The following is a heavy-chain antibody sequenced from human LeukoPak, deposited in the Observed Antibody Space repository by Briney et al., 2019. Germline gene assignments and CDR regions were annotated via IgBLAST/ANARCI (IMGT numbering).Heavy chain of an antibody. CDR3: ARGREGDIVVVPAANPNDY. CDR2: IYYSGST. J-gene: IGHJ4*02. V-gene: IGHV4-61*01. Sequence: PSETLSLTCTVSGGSVSSGSYYWSWIRQPPGKGLEWIGYIYYSGSTNYNPSLKSRVTISVDTSKNQFSLKLSSVTAADTAVYYCARGREGDIVVVPAANPNDYWGQGTLVTVSS. D-gene: IGHD2-2*01. CDR1: GGSVSSGSYY.